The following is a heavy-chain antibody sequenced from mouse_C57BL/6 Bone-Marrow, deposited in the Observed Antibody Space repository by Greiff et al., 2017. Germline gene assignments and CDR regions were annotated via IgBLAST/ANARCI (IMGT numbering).Heavy chain of an antibody. D-gene: IGHD1-1*01. V-gene: IGHV3-5*01. CDR1: GISITPGNYR. J-gene: IGHJ2*01. CDR2: IYYSGTI. CDR3: AREGGYYGHFDY. Sequence: VQLQQSGPGLVKPSQTVFLTCTVTGISITPGNYRWSWIRQFPGNKLEWIGYIYYSGTITYNPSLTSRTTITRDTPKNQFFLEMNSLTAEDTATYYCAREGGYYGHFDYWGQGTTLTVSS.